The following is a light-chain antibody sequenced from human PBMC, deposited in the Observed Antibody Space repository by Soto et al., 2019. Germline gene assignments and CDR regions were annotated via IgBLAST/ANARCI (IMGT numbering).Light chain of an antibody. J-gene: IGKJ4*01. CDR2: WAS. V-gene: IGKV4-1*01. CDR1: QSVLYSSNNKNY. Sequence: DIVMTQSPDSLAVSLGERATINCKSGQSVLYSSNNKNYLAWYQQKPGQPPKLLIYWASTRESGVPDRFSGSGSGTDFTLPISSLQAEDVAVYYCQQYYSTPLTFGGGTKVEIK. CDR3: QQYYSTPLT.